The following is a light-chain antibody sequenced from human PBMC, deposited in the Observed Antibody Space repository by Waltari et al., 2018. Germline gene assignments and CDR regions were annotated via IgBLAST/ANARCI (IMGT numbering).Light chain of an antibody. J-gene: IGKJ4*01. CDR2: GAS. V-gene: IGKV3-15*01. CDR1: QTVRDN. Sequence: EIVLTQSPAILSVSPGEGATLSCRASQTVRDNLAWYQHKPGQAPRLIIFGASTRATGFPARFSGSGSGTEFTLTITSLQSEDSAVYFCQQYNGQPLTFGGGTKVEIK. CDR3: QQYNGQPLT.